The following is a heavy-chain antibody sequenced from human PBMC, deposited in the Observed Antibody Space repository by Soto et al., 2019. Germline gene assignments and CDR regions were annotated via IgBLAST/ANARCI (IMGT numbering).Heavy chain of an antibody. Sequence: QVQLQESGPGLVKPSGTLSLTCAVSGGSISTSNWWSWVRQPPGKGREWIGEVYHSGSTNYNPSFKSRVAMSVDKSKNQFSLKLNSVTAADTALYYCARTSTSVTRFDYWGQGSLVTVSS. CDR1: GGSISTSNW. V-gene: IGHV4-4*02. CDR2: VYHSGST. CDR3: ARTSTSVTRFDY. D-gene: IGHD1-1*01. J-gene: IGHJ4*02.